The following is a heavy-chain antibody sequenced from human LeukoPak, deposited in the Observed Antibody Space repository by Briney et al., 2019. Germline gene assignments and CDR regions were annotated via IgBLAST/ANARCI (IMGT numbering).Heavy chain of an antibody. CDR2: IYYSGST. V-gene: IGHV4-59*01. CDR3: ARGYIVVVPAPAYYMDV. CDR1: GGSISSYY. J-gene: IGHJ6*03. D-gene: IGHD2-2*01. Sequence: SETLSLTCTVSGGSISSYYWSWIRQPPGKGLEWIGYIYYSGSTNYNPSLKSRVTISVDTSKNQFSLKLSSVTAADTAVYYCARGYIVVVPAPAYYMDVWGKGTTVTVSS.